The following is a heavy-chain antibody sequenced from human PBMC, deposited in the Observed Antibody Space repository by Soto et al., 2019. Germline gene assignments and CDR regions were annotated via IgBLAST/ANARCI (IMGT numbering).Heavy chain of an antibody. CDR3: SSQWRTQHYYYFYVIYV. CDR1: GGSFSGYY. V-gene: IGHV4-34*01. CDR2: INHSGST. J-gene: IGHJ6*02. Sequence: QVQLQQWGAGLLKPSETLSLTCAVYGGSFSGYYWSWIRQPPGKGLEWMGEINHSGSTNYNPSLKRRVTISVDTSKNQFSLKLRSVTAADTAVYYCSSQWRTQHYYYFYVIYVWGQGTTVTVSS. D-gene: IGHD6-19*01.